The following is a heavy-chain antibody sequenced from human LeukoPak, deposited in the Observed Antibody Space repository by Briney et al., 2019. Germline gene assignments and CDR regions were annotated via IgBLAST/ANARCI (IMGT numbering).Heavy chain of an antibody. D-gene: IGHD4-17*01. V-gene: IGHV3-30*04. CDR3: ARDLGDYYFDY. CDR1: GFTFSSYA. Sequence: GGSLRLSCAASGFTFSSYAMHWVRQAPGKGLEWVAVISYDGSNKYYADSVKGRFTISRGNSKNTLYLQMNSLRAEDTAVYYCARDLGDYYFDYWGQGTLVTVSS. J-gene: IGHJ4*02. CDR2: ISYDGSNK.